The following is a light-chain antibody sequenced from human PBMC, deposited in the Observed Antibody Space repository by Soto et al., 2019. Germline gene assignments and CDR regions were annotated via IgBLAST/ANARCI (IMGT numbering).Light chain of an antibody. CDR3: QQYDSYPYT. Sequence: DIQMTQSPSTLSASVGDRVTVTCRASQSISGWLAWYQQKPGKAPKLLIFASSDLETGVPSRFGGGGSGTEYTLTISSRQPDDFATYYCQQYDSYPYTFGQGTKLEI. V-gene: IGKV1-5*03. J-gene: IGKJ2*01. CDR1: QSISGW. CDR2: ASS.